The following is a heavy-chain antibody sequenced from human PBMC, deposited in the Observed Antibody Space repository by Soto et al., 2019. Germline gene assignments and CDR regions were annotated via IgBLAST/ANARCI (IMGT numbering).Heavy chain of an antibody. CDR3: ARTWIRFGPNEY. V-gene: IGHV3-21*01. D-gene: IGHD3-16*01. CDR2: ISGSSGHI. J-gene: IGHJ4*02. Sequence: PGGSLRLSCEASGFAFNSYGIYWVRQGPGKGLEWVSFISGSSGHIYYGDSVRGRFTISRDNAKKSVYLQMNSLRVENTAIYYCARTWIRFGPNEYWGQGAPVTVSS. CDR1: GFAFNSYG.